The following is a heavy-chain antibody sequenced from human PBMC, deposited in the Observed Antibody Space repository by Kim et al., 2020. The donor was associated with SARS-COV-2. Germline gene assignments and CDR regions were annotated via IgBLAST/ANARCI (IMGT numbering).Heavy chain of an antibody. CDR2: IYNSKST. CDR3: ARGWGHFGFGMVGWFDP. V-gene: IGHV4-31*03. J-gene: IGHJ5*02. CDR1: GGSISSGGYY. Sequence: SETLSLTYTVSGGSISSGGYYWSWVRQRPEKGLEWIGYIYNSKSTYYNPSHKSRLTISMDTSKNQFSLDLGSVTAADTAVYFCARGWGHFGFGMVGWFDP. D-gene: IGHD2-15*01.